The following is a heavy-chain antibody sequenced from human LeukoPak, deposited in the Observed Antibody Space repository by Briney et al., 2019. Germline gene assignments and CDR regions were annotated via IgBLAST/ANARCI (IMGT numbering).Heavy chain of an antibody. D-gene: IGHD3-10*01. Sequence: PSETLSLTCAVYGGSLSGYYWSWIRQPPGKGLEWIGEINHSGSTNYNPSLKSRVTISVDTSKNQFSLKLSSATAADTAVYYCARGLRFTMVRGPLRHFDYWGQGTLVTVSS. CDR3: ARGLRFTMVRGPLRHFDY. J-gene: IGHJ4*02. CDR1: GGSLSGYY. CDR2: INHSGST. V-gene: IGHV4-34*01.